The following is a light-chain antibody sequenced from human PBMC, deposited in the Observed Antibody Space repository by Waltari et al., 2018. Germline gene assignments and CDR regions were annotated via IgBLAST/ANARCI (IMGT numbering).Light chain of an antibody. CDR1: QSVLYSSNNNNY. CDR3: QQYYSPPWT. J-gene: IGKJ1*01. Sequence: DIVMTPSPDSLAVSLGERANINCKSSQSVLYSSNNNNYLAWYQQIPGQPPKLLIYWASTRESGVPDRFSGSGSGTDFTLTISSLQAEDVAVYYCQQYYSPPWTFGQGTKVEIK. CDR2: WAS. V-gene: IGKV4-1*01.